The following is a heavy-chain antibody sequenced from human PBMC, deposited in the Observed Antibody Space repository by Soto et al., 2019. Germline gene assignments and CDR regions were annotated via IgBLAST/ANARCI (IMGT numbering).Heavy chain of an antibody. D-gene: IGHD3-10*01. V-gene: IGHV3-33*01. CDR3: TREGPLSGNGPLDQ. Sequence: GGSLRLSCAASGFIFSNHGIHWVRQAPGKGLEWVALIWAEGHYRDYADSVKDRFSISRDNSRNTAYLQMNSLRAEDTAVYYCTREGPLSGNGPLDQWGQEPWSPSPQ. J-gene: IGHJ4*02. CDR1: GFIFSNHG. CDR2: IWAEGHYR.